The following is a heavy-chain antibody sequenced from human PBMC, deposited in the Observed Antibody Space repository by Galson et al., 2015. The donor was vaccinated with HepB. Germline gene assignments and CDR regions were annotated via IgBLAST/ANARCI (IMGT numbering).Heavy chain of an antibody. CDR1: GYTFTSYY. CDR3: ARDLFHSSGWYSGLDY. J-gene: IGHJ4*02. D-gene: IGHD6-19*01. CDR2: INPSGGST. V-gene: IGHV1-46*01. Sequence: SVKVSCKASGYTFTSYYMHWVRQAPGQGLEWMGIINPSGGSTSYAQKFQGRVTMTRDTSTSTVYMELSSLRSEDTAVYYCARDLFHSSGWYSGLDYWGQGTLVTVSS.